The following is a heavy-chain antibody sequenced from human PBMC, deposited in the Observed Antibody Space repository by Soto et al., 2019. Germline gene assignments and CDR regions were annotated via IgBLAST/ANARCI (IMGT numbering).Heavy chain of an antibody. J-gene: IGHJ4*02. CDR3: ARVMCSSTSCYADDY. CDR2: INSDGSSR. V-gene: IGHV3-74*01. D-gene: IGHD2-2*01. Sequence: GGSLRLSCAASGFTLSSYWMDWVRQAPGKGLVWVSRINSDGSSRSYADSVKGRFTISRDNAKNTVYLQMNSLRAEDTAVYYCARVMCSSTSCYADDYWGQGTLVTVSS. CDR1: GFTLSSYW.